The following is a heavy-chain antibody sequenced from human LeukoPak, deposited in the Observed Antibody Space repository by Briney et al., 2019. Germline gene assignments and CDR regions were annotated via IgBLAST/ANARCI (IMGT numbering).Heavy chain of an antibody. J-gene: IGHJ4*02. CDR3: ASTPGGVQRYFDY. CDR1: GFTFSSYS. CDR2: ISSSSSYI. Sequence: GGSLRLSCAASGFTFSSYSMNWVRQAPGKGLEWVSSISSSSSYIYYADSVKGRFTISRDNAKNSLYLQMNSLRAEDTAVYYCASTPGGVQRYFDYWGQGTPVTVSS. V-gene: IGHV3-21*01. D-gene: IGHD6-25*01.